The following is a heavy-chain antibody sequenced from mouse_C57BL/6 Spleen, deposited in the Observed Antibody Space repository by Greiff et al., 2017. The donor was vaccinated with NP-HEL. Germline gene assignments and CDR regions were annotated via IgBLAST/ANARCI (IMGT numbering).Heavy chain of an antibody. D-gene: IGHD1-1*01. CDR3: ARRGYGSSYLAWFAY. CDR1: GYTFTSYW. V-gene: IGHV1-50*01. Sequence: LVESGAELVKPGASVKLSCKASGYTFTSYWMQWVKQRPGQGLEWIGEIDPSDSYTNYNQKFKGKATLTVDTSSSTAYMQLSSLTSEDSAVYYCARRGYGSSYLAWFAYWGQGTLVTVSA. CDR2: IDPSDSYT. J-gene: IGHJ3*01.